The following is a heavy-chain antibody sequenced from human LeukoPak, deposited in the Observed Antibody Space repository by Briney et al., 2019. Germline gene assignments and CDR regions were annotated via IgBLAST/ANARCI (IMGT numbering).Heavy chain of an antibody. V-gene: IGHV4-59*01. D-gene: IGHD2-15*01. Sequence: PSETLSLTCTVSGGSISSYYWSWIRQPPGKGLEWIGYIYYSGSTNYNPSLKSRVTISVDTSKNQFSLKMSSVTAADTAVYYCARAVHRSGGSCYSVYYYYYYMDVWGKGTTVTVSS. CDR2: IYYSGST. J-gene: IGHJ6*03. CDR3: ARAVHRSGGSCYSVYYYYYYMDV. CDR1: GGSISSYY.